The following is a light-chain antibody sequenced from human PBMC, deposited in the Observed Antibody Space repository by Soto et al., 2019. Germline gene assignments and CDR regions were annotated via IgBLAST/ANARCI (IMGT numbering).Light chain of an antibody. V-gene: IGKV3-20*01. CDR3: QQYASSPLT. CDR1: QSVRSNY. CDR2: GAS. J-gene: IGKJ4*01. Sequence: EIVLTQSPGTLSLSSGERATLSCRASQSVRSNYLAWYQQKPGQAPRLLIYGASSRATGIPDRFGGSGSGTDFTLTISRLEPEDFAAYYCQQYASSPLTFGGGNKVEIK.